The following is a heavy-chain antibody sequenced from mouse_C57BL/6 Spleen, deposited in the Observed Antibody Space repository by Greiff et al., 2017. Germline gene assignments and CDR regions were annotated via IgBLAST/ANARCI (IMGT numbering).Heavy chain of an antibody. CDR2: ISYSGST. Sequence: EVKLQESGPGMVKPSQSLSLTCTVTGYSITSGYDWHWIRHFPGNKLEWMGYISYSGSTNYNPSLKSRISITHDTSKNHFFLKLNSVTTEDTATYYCARASRTGAMDYWGQGTSVTVSS. CDR3: ARASRTGAMDY. J-gene: IGHJ4*01. CDR1: GYSITSGYD. V-gene: IGHV3-1*01.